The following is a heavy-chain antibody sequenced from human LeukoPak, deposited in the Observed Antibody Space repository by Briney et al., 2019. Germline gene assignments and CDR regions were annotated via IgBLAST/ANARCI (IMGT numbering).Heavy chain of an antibody. V-gene: IGHV4-38-2*02. D-gene: IGHD2-21*02. Sequence: SETLSLTCTVSGYSISSGYYWGWIRQPPGKGLEWIGSIYHSGSTYYNPSLKSRVTISVDTSKNQFSLKLSSVTAADTAVYYCARVVVVTAEDGFDAFDIWGQGTMVTVSS. CDR1: GYSISSGYY. J-gene: IGHJ3*02. CDR3: ARVVVVTAEDGFDAFDI. CDR2: IYHSGST.